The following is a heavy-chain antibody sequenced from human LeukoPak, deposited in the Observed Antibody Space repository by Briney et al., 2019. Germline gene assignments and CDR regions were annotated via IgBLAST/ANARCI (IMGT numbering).Heavy chain of an antibody. J-gene: IGHJ4*02. Sequence: SETLSLTCTVSGGSISSYYWSWIRQPAGKGLEWIGRIYTSGSTNYNPSLKSRVTISVDTSKNQFSLKLSSVTAADTAVYYCARSLADFWSGYLDYWGQGTLVTVSS. CDR1: GGSISSYY. V-gene: IGHV4-4*07. D-gene: IGHD3-3*01. CDR3: ARSLADFWSGYLDY. CDR2: IYTSGST.